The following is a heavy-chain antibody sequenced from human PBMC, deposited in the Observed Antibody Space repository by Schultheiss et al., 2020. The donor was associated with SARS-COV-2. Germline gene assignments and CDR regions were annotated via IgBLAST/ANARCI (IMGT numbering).Heavy chain of an antibody. J-gene: IGHJ6*02. V-gene: IGHV1-2*06. CDR2: INPNSGGT. D-gene: IGHD5-18*01. Sequence: ASVKVSCKVSGYTLTDLSMHWVRQAPGQGLEWMGRINPNSGGTNYAQKFQGRVTMTTDTSTSTAFMELRSLRSDDTAVYYCARDVGYRNGDYYYALDVWGQGTTVTVSS. CDR3: ARDVGYRNGDYYYALDV. CDR1: GYTLTDLS.